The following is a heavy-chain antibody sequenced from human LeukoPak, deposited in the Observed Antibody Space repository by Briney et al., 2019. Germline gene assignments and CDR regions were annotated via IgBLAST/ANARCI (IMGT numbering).Heavy chain of an antibody. CDR2: ITSSSTYI. CDR1: GFIFSSYN. CDR3: ARGYSSGLFAGGYFDY. Sequence: GGSLRLSCAASGFIFSSYNMNWVRQAPGKGLEGVSSITSSSTYIYYADSVKGRFTISRDNAKSSLYLQMNSLRAEDTAVYYCARGYSSGLFAGGYFDYWGQGSLVTVSS. J-gene: IGHJ4*02. D-gene: IGHD2-15*01. V-gene: IGHV3-21*01.